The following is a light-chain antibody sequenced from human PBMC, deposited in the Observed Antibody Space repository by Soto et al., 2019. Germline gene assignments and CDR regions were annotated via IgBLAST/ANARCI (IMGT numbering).Light chain of an antibody. CDR2: GES. J-gene: IGKJ4*01. CDR3: QQYGSSPLT. V-gene: IGKV3-20*01. Sequence: EIVLTQSPATLYVSPGETATLSCRASQSLSSNVAWYQQRPGQAPRLLIYGESNRATGIPDRFIGSGSGTDFTLTIRGLEPEDFAVYYCQQYGSSPLTFGGGTKVDIK. CDR1: QSLSSN.